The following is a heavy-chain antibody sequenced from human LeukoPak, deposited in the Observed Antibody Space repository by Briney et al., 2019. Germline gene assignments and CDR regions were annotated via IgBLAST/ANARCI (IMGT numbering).Heavy chain of an antibody. CDR1: GFTFDDYA. J-gene: IGHJ3*02. CDR2: ISWNSGSI. Sequence: SGGSLRLSCAASGFTFDDYAMHWVRQAPGKGLEWVYGISWNSGSIGYEDCVKGRFTISRDNAKNYLYLQMNSLRAEDTALYYCAAMVGATRDAFDIWGQGTMVTVSS. V-gene: IGHV3-9*01. D-gene: IGHD1-26*01. CDR3: AAMVGATRDAFDI.